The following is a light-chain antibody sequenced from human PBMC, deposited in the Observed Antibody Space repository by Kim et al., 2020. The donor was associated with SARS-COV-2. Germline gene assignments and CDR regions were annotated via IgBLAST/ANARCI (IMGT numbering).Light chain of an antibody. CDR1: QSISSY. CDR3: QQSYSTPTN. V-gene: IGKV1-39*01. J-gene: IGKJ3*01. CDR2: AAS. Sequence: VGDRVTITCRASQSISSYLNWYQQKPGKAPKLLIYAASSLQSGVPSRFSGSGSGTDFTLTISSLQPEDFATYYCQQSYSTPTNFGPGTKVDIK.